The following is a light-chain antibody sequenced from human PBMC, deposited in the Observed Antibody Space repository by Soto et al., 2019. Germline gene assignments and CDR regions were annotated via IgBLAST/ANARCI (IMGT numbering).Light chain of an antibody. V-gene: IGKV1-12*02. CDR3: HQANSFPFT. CDR2: DAS. CDR1: QDVTSG. Sequence: DIQMTQSPSAVSASAGDRVTMTCRASQDVTSGLAWYQQKPGKAPKLLIKDASTLQSGVPSRFSGSGSGTEFSLSISRLQPEDFATYYCHQANSFPFTFGPGTKVEI. J-gene: IGKJ3*01.